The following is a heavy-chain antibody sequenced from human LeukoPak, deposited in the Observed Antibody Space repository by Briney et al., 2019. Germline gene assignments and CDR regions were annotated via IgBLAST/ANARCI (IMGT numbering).Heavy chain of an antibody. CDR1: GGSISSYY. V-gene: IGHV4-59*01. Sequence: PSETLSLTCTVSGGSISSYYWSWIRQPPGKGLEWIGYIYCSGSTNYNPSLKSRVTISVDTSKNQFSLKLSSVTAADTAVYYCARDRYYYDSSGYSLFDYWGQGTLVTVSS. CDR3: ARDRYYYDSSGYSLFDY. J-gene: IGHJ4*02. D-gene: IGHD3-22*01. CDR2: IYCSGST.